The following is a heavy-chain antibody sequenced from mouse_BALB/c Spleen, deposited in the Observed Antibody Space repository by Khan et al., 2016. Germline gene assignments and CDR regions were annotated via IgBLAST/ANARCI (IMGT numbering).Heavy chain of an antibody. J-gene: IGHJ3*01. D-gene: IGHD2-1*01. CDR1: GFTFNDYT. CDR3: TREAPGVREPTWVAY. CDR2: ISSGGSYT. V-gene: IGHV5-6-4*01. Sequence: EVELVESGGGLVKPGGSLKLSCAASGFTFNDYTMSWVRQTPEKRLEWVATISSGGSYTYYLDSVKGRFTISRDNAKNTLYLQMSSLKSEDTAMWCLTREAPGVREPTWVAYWGQGTLVTVSA.